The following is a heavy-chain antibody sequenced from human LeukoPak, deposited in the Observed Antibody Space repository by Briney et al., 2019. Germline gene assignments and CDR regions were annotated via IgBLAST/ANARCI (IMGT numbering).Heavy chain of an antibody. CDR3: AKDNSPYYYYMDV. CDR2: IRYDGSNK. Sequence: GGSLRLSCAASGFTFSSYGMHWVRQAPGKGLEWVAFIRYDGSNKHYADSVKGRFTISRDNSKNTLYLQMNSLRAEDTAVYYCAKDNSPYYYYMDVWGKGTTVTISS. V-gene: IGHV3-30*02. CDR1: GFTFSSYG. J-gene: IGHJ6*03.